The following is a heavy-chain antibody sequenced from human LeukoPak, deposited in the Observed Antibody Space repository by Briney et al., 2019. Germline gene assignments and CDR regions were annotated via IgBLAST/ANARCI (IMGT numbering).Heavy chain of an antibody. V-gene: IGHV4-59*12. Sequence: SETLSLTCTVSGGSISSYYWSWIRQPPGKGLEWIGYIYYTGISNYNPSLKSRVTISVDTSKNQFSLKLSSVTAADTAVYYCARMGSYYDSSGLFDYWGQGTLVTVSS. J-gene: IGHJ4*02. CDR3: ARMGSYYDSSGLFDY. D-gene: IGHD3-22*01. CDR2: IYYTGIS. CDR1: GGSISSYY.